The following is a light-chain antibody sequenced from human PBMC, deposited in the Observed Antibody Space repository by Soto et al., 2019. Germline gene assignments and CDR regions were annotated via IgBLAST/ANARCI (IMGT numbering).Light chain of an antibody. CDR3: QQYNNWIT. V-gene: IGKV3-15*01. J-gene: IGKJ5*01. CDR2: EAS. CDR1: QSVRSN. Sequence: EIVMTQSPATLSVSPGERFTLSCRASQSVRSNLAWYQQKPGQAPRLLIYEASTRATGVPARFSGSWSGTEFTLTISSLQSEDFAVYYCQQYNNWITFGQGTRLEIK.